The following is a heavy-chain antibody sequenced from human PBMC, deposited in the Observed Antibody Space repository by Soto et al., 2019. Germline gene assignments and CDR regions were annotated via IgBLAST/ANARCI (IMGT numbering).Heavy chain of an antibody. Sequence: PGGSLRLSSAASGLTFISYGMHWVRQAPGKGLEWVAVIWYDGSNKYYADSVKGRFTISRDNSKNTLYLQMNSLRAEDTAVYYCARDHPPTTENYYGMDVWGQGTTVTVSS. D-gene: IGHD4-17*01. J-gene: IGHJ6*02. CDR2: IWYDGSNK. V-gene: IGHV3-33*01. CDR1: GLTFISYG. CDR3: ARDHPPTTENYYGMDV.